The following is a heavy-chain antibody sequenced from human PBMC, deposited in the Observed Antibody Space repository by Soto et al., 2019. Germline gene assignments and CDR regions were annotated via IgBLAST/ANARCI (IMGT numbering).Heavy chain of an antibody. CDR3: ARGSALFDWYLYGAFDI. CDR2: IIPILGIA. J-gene: IGHJ3*02. Sequence: ASVKVSCKASGGTFSSYTISWVRQAPGQGLEWMGRIIPILGIANYAQKFQGRVTITADKSTSTAYMELSSLRSEDTAVYYCARGSALFDWYLYGAFDIWGQGTMVTVS. D-gene: IGHD3-9*01. CDR1: GGTFSSYT. V-gene: IGHV1-69*02.